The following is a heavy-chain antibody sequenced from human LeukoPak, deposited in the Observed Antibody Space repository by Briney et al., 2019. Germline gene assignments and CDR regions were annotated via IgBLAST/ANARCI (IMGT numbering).Heavy chain of an antibody. J-gene: IGHJ4*01. CDR2: ISYDGSNK. D-gene: IGHD4-11*01. Sequence: GGSLRLSCAASGFTFSSYGMLGVRQAPGKGLEWVAVISYDGSNKYYADSVKGRFTISRDNSKNTLYLQMSSLRAEDTAVYYCAKEPSLSSSNPDYWGQGTLVTVSS. CDR3: AKEPSLSSSNPDY. V-gene: IGHV3-30*18. CDR1: GFTFSSYG.